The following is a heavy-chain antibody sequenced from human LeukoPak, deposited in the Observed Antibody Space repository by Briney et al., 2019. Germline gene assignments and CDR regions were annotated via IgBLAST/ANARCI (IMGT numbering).Heavy chain of an antibody. D-gene: IGHD6-19*01. CDR2: IYYSGST. V-gene: IGHV4-59*08. J-gene: IGHJ4*02. CDR1: GGSISTYY. CDR3: ARLIAVAGTYRGYFDY. Sequence: SETLSLTCTISGGSISTYYWSWIRQPPGKGLEWIGYIYYSGSTNYNPSLMSRLTISVDTSKNQFSLKLSSVTAADTAVYYCARLIAVAGTYRGYFDYWGQGALVTVSS.